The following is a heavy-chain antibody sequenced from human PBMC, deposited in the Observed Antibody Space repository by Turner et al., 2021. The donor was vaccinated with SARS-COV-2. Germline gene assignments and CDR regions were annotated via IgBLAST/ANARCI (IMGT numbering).Heavy chain of an antibody. V-gene: IGHV3-30*18. CDR3: AKSYSGSYWDRNDY. D-gene: IGHD1-26*01. J-gene: IGHJ4*02. CDR1: EFTFSNYG. CDR2: ISYDGSNK. Sequence: VQLVGAGGGVVQPGRSLRLSCAASEFTFSNYGMHWGRQAPGKGLEWVAFISYDGSNKYYADAVKGRFTISRDNSKNTLYLQMNSLRAEDTAVYYCAKSYSGSYWDRNDYWGQGTLVTVSS.